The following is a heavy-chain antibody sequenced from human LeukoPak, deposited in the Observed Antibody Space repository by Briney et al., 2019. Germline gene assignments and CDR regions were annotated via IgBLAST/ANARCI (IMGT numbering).Heavy chain of an antibody. CDR3: ARDAGYTSSWYHDGGDY. CDR1: GYTFTRYY. Sequence: ASVKVSCKASGYTFTRYYMHWVRQAPGQGLEWMGWMSAENGNTNYVQKFQGRVTMTTDTSMNTAYMELRSLTSDDTAMYYCARDAGYTSSWYHDGGDYWGQGTLVSVSS. J-gene: IGHJ4*02. CDR2: MSAENGNT. D-gene: IGHD6-13*01. V-gene: IGHV1-18*04.